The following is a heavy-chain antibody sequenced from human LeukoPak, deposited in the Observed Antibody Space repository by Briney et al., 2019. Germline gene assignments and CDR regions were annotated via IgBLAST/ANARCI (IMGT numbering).Heavy chain of an antibody. CDR1: GYTFTGYY. CDR2: INPNSGGT. V-gene: IGHV1-2*02. CDR3: ARDRAYYYDSSGYYWANDY. D-gene: IGHD3-22*01. J-gene: IGHJ4*02. Sequence: GASVKVSCKASGYTFTGYYMHWVRQAPGQGLEWMGWINPNSGGTNYAQKFQGRVTMTRDTSISTAYMELSRLRSDDTAVYYCARDRAYYYDSSGYYWANDYWGQGTLVTVSS.